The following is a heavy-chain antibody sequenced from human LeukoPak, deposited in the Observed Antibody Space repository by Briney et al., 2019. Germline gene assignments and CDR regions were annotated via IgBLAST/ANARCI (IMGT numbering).Heavy chain of an antibody. CDR1: GYSFATYW. CDR2: IYPNDSHT. CDR3: ARLPNSGADLTWFDP. V-gene: IGHV5-51*01. D-gene: IGHD3-10*01. Sequence: GESLKISCKGSGYSFATYWIAWVRQMPGKGLEWMGIIYPNDSHTRYSPSFQGQVTISADKSISTAYLLWSSLKASDTAMYYCARLPNSGADLTWFDPWGQGTLVTVSS. J-gene: IGHJ5*02.